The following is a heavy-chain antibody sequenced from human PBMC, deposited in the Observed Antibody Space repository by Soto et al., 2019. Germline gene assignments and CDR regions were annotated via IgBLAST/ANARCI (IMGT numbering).Heavy chain of an antibody. CDR1: GFTFSSYG. CDR3: AKENGGGNYDFWSGTLYYYYYYMDV. CDR2: ISYDGSNK. V-gene: IGHV3-30*18. Sequence: QVQLVESGGGVVQPGRSLRLSCAASGFTFSSYGMHWVRQAPGKGLEWVAVISYDGSNKYYADSVKGRFTISRDNSKNTLYLQMNSLRAEDTAVYYCAKENGGGNYDFWSGTLYYYYYYMDVWGKGTTVTVSS. J-gene: IGHJ6*03. D-gene: IGHD3-3*01.